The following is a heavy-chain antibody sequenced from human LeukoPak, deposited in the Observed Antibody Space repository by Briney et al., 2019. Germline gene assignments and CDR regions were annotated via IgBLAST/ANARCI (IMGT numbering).Heavy chain of an antibody. CDR3: ARAYYGSGTIDY. V-gene: IGHV1-2*02. D-gene: IGHD3-10*01. J-gene: IGHJ4*02. CDR1: GYTFTGYY. CDR2: INPNSGGT. Sequence: ASVKVSCKASGYTFTGYYMHWVRQAPGQGLEWMGWINPNSGGTNYAQKFQGRVTMTRDTSISTAYMELSRLRSDDTAVCYCARAYYGSGTIDYWGQGTLVTVSS.